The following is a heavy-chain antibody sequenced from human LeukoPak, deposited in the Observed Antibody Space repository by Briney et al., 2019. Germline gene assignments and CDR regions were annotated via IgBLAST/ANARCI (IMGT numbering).Heavy chain of an antibody. CDR3: ATEQQPRRSPFDY. V-gene: IGHV1-18*01. Sequence: ASVTVSCKASGYTFTSYGISWVRQSPGQGLEWMGWISAYNGNTNYAQKLQGRVTMTRDTSISTAYMELSRLRSDDTAVYYCATEQQPRRSPFDYWGQGTLVTVSS. D-gene: IGHD6-13*01. J-gene: IGHJ4*02. CDR2: ISAYNGNT. CDR1: GYTFTSYG.